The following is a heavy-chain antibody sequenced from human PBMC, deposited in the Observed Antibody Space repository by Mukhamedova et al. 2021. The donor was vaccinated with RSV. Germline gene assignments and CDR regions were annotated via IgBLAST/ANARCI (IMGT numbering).Heavy chain of an antibody. J-gene: IGHJ4*01. Sequence: KASGYTFTSYYIHWVRQAPGQGLEWVGMINPGSGSTFYAQEFQGRVTVTRDTSTSTVYMDLSSPRSEDTAYYYCARGYSGYSYWG. CDR2: INPGSGST. CDR3: ARGYSGYSY. CDR1: GYTFTSYY. V-gene: IGHV1-46*01. D-gene: IGHD5-12*01.